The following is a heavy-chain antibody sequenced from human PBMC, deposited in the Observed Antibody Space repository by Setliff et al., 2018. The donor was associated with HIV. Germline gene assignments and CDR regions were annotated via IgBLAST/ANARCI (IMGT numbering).Heavy chain of an antibody. J-gene: IGHJ2*01. CDR1: GFSISSRYY. CDR2: IYNSGST. CDR3: ARETNASGSLTAYWYFDL. D-gene: IGHD3-10*01. V-gene: IGHV4-30-4*08. Sequence: SETLSLTCDVSGFSISSRYYWTWIRQPPGKGLEWIGYIYNSGSTYYEPSLRGRVTISIDRSKNQFSLKLNSVTAADTAVYYCARETNASGSLTAYWYFDLWGRGTLVTVSS.